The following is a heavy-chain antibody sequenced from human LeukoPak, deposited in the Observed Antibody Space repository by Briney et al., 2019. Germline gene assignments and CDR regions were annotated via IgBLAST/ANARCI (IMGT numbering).Heavy chain of an antibody. CDR2: IYYSGST. D-gene: IGHD6-19*01. J-gene: IGHJ4*02. CDR1: GGSISSYY. CDR3: ATLGYSSGWYIDY. Sequence: PSETLSLTCTVSGGSISSYYWSWIRQPPGKGLEWIGYIYYSGSTNYNPSLKSRVTISVDTSKNQFSLKLSSVTAADTAVYYCATLGYSSGWYIDYWGQGTLDTVSS. V-gene: IGHV4-59*08.